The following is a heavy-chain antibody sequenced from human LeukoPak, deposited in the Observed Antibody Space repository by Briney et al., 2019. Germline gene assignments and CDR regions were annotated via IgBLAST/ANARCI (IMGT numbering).Heavy chain of an antibody. Sequence: MASETMSLTCTVSGGSFGTYYWSWIRQPPGKGLEWIGYIYYSGSTNYNPSLKSRVTISVDTSKNQFSLKLSSVTAADTAVYYCARTFRESYYDFWSGYSTLDYWGQGTLVTVSS. J-gene: IGHJ4*02. CDR1: GGSFGTYY. D-gene: IGHD3-3*01. CDR3: ARTFRESYYDFWSGYSTLDY. CDR2: IYYSGST. V-gene: IGHV4-59*12.